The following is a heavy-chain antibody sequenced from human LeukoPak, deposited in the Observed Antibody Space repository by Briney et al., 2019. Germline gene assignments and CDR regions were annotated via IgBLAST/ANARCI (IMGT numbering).Heavy chain of an antibody. V-gene: IGHV3-21*01. CDR1: GFTFSTYS. CDR3: ARDLEDIVVVPAGPEMHGMDV. CDR2: ISSSSSYI. J-gene: IGHJ6*02. Sequence: PGGSLRLSCAASGFTFSTYSMNWVRQAPGKGLEWVSSISSSSSYIYYADSVKGRFTISRDNAKNSLYLQMNSLRAEDTAVYYCARDLEDIVVVPAGPEMHGMDVWGQGTTVTVSS. D-gene: IGHD2-2*01.